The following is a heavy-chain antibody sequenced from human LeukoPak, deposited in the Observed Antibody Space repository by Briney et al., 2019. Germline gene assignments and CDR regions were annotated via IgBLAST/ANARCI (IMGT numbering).Heavy chain of an antibody. D-gene: IGHD3-10*01. J-gene: IGHJ4*02. CDR2: ISPISTYI. Sequence: GGSLRLSCAASGFIFSSYDMKWVRQAPGKGLEWGSSISPISTYIFYADSLKGRFTISRDNAKNSVYLEMNSLRAEDTAVYYCARLRFGKIGSYYFEYWGQGTLVIVSS. V-gene: IGHV3-21*01. CDR3: ARLRFGKIGSYYFEY. CDR1: GFIFSSYD.